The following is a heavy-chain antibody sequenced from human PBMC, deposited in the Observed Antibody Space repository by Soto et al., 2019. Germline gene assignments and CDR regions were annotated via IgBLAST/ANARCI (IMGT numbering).Heavy chain of an antibody. CDR2: ISSSGNTI. V-gene: IGHV3-11*01. Sequence: QVQLVQSGGGLVKPGGSLRLSCTASGFIFSDYYMSWIRQAPGKGLEWVSYISSSGNTIYYADSVKGRFTVSRDNAKKSLNLEMSSLRAEDTAVYYCAREGKMFNYIRYDYYSFYRDVWGKGTTVTVSS. CDR1: GFIFSDYY. D-gene: IGHD4-4*01. CDR3: AREGKMFNYIRYDYYSFYRDV. J-gene: IGHJ6*03.